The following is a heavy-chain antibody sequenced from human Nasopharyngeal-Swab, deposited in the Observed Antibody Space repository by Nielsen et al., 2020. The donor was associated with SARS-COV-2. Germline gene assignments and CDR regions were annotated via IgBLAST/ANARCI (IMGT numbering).Heavy chain of an antibody. CDR1: GFTVSSNY. CDR2: IYSGGST. CDR3: ASINATYSGSYLDY. V-gene: IGHV3-53*04. Sequence: GESLKISCAASGFTVSSNYMSWVRQAPGKGLEWVSAIYSGGSTYYADSVKGRFTISRHNSKNTLYLQMNSLRAEDTAVYYCASINATYSGSYLDYLGQGTLVTVSS. D-gene: IGHD1-26*01. J-gene: IGHJ4*02.